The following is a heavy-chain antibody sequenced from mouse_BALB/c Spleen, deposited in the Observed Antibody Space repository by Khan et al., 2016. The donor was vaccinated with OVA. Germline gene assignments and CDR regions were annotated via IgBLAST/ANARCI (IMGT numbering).Heavy chain of an antibody. J-gene: IGHJ4*01. Sequence: QIQLVQSGPELKKPGETVKISCKASGYTFTNYGMNWVKQAPGKDLKWMGWMNTYTGESTYADDFKGRFAFSLETSASTAYLQINNLKTEDTATYFCARPPYCSYVMGYWGQGTSVTVSS. CDR2: MNTYTGES. CDR1: GYTFTNYG. CDR3: ARPPYCSYVMGY. V-gene: IGHV9-3-1*01. D-gene: IGHD2-10*01.